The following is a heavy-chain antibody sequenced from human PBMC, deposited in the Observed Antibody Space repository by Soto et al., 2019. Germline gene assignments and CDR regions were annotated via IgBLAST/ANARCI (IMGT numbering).Heavy chain of an antibody. V-gene: IGHV3-72*01. CDR1: GFSFSDHY. CDR3: ARVGLCSGCSCRLRPFDH. Sequence: EVQLVESGGGLVQPGGSLRLSCAASGFSFSDHYMDWVRQAPGKGLEWVGRIRNKANSYATHYAASVEGRSSISRDDSKNSLFLQINSLKTEDTAVYYCARVGLCSGCSCRLRPFDHLCQGTLVTVSS. CDR2: IRNKANSYAT. J-gene: IGHJ4*02. D-gene: IGHD2-15*01.